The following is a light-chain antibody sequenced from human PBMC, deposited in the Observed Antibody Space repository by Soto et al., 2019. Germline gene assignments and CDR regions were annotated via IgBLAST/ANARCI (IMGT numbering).Light chain of an antibody. CDR3: QSYDRSLTGLYV. Sequence: QLVLTQPPSVSGAPGQRVTISCTGSSSNIGAGYDVHWYHQLPGTAPKLLIYRNNNRPSGVPDRFNGSKSGTSASLAITGLQAEDEADYYCQSYDRSLTGLYVFGTGTKLTVL. CDR2: RNN. CDR1: SSNIGAGYD. J-gene: IGLJ1*01. V-gene: IGLV1-40*01.